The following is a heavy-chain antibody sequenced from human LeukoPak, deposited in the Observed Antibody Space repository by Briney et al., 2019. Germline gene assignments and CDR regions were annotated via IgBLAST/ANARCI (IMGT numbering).Heavy chain of an antibody. CDR2: IYYSGST. V-gene: IGHV4-30-4*08. D-gene: IGHD3-10*01. CDR3: ARVGVTMVRGVIRRRAYYFDY. J-gene: IGHJ4*02. Sequence: PSQTLSLTCTVSGGSISSGDYYWSWIRQPPGKGLEWIGYIYYSGSTYYNPSLKSRVTISVGTSKNQFSLKLSSVTAADTAVYYCARVGVTMVRGVIRRRAYYFDYWGQGTLVTVSS. CDR1: GGSISSGDYY.